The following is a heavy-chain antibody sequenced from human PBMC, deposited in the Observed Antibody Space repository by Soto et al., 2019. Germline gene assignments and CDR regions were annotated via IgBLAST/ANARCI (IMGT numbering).Heavy chain of an antibody. CDR1: GYSFTGYW. J-gene: IGHJ3*02. Sequence: GESLKLSGEASGYSFTGYWIVWVRQMPGKGLEWMGRIDPSDSYTNYSPSFQGHVTISADKSISTAYLQWSSLKASDTAMYYCARDVSVDIWGQGTMVTVSS. V-gene: IGHV5-10-1*01. CDR3: ARDVSVDI. CDR2: IDPSDSYT.